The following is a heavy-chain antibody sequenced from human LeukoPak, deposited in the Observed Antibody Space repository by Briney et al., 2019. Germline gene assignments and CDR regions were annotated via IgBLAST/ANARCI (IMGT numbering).Heavy chain of an antibody. Sequence: SETLSLTCTVSGGSISSSSYYWGWIRQPPEKGLEWIGSIYYSGSTYYNPSLKSRLTISVDTSKNQFSLRLSSVTAADTAVYYCARDRYYYDSSGYRRMDVWGKGTTVTISS. CDR3: ARDRYYYDSSGYRRMDV. V-gene: IGHV4-39*07. CDR2: IYYSGST. J-gene: IGHJ6*04. D-gene: IGHD3-22*01. CDR1: GGSISSSSYY.